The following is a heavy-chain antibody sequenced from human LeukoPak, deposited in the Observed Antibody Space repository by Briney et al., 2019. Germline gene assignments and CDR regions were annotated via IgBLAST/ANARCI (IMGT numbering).Heavy chain of an antibody. J-gene: IGHJ4*02. V-gene: IGHV3-74*01. CDR1: RFTFNSYW. Sequence: PGGSLRLSCAAARFTFNSYWMYWVRQAPGKGLVWVSGINGDGSSRSYADSVKGRFTISRDNAKNTLYLQMNNLRAEDTAVYYCARGWELPLYYFDHWGQGTLVTVSS. D-gene: IGHD1-26*01. CDR2: INGDGSSR. CDR3: ARGWELPLYYFDH.